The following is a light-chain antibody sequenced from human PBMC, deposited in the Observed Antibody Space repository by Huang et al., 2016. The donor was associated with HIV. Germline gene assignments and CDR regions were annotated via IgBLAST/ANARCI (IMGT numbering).Light chain of an antibody. CDR3: QQYGSSPQT. Sequence: EIVLTQSPGTLSLSPGERATLSCGASQSGNGGYLAWYQQKPSQAPRLLIYHSSTRATGIPYRFSGSGSGTGFTLTISRLEPEDFAVYYCQQYGSSPQTFGQGTKVEIK. CDR2: HSS. J-gene: IGKJ1*01. V-gene: IGKV3D-20*01. CDR1: QSGNGGY.